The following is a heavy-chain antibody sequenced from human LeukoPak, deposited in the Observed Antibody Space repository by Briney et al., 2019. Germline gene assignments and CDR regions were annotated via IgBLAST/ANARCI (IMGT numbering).Heavy chain of an antibody. CDR2: IYHSGST. CDR1: GYSISSGYY. D-gene: IGHD5-18*01. Sequence: PSETLSLTCTVSGYSISSGYYWGWIRQPPGKGLVWIGSIYHSGSTYYNPSLKSRVTISVDTSKNQFSLKLSSVTAADTAVYYCARVGDSYDFYYMDVWGKGTTVTVSS. CDR3: ARVGDSYDFYYMDV. J-gene: IGHJ6*03. V-gene: IGHV4-38-2*02.